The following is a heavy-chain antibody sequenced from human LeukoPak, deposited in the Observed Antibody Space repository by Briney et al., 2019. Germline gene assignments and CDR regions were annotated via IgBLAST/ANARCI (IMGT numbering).Heavy chain of an antibody. D-gene: IGHD3-22*01. Sequence: ASVKVSCKASGYTFTSYAMHWVRQAPGQRLEWMGWINAGNGNTKYSQKFQGRVTITRDTSASTAYMELRSLRSDDTAVYYCARASKYDSSGYYYEFPLDYWGQGTLVTVSS. CDR2: INAGNGNT. CDR1: GYTFTSYA. J-gene: IGHJ4*02. V-gene: IGHV1-3*01. CDR3: ARASKYDSSGYYYEFPLDY.